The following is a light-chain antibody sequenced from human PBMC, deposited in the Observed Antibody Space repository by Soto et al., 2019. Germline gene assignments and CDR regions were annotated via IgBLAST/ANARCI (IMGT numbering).Light chain of an antibody. CDR2: DGS. V-gene: IGKV3-11*01. CDR1: QSISTY. Sequence: EIVLTQSPATLSSSPGERATLSCRVSQSISTYLAWYQQKPGQAPRLLIYDGSNRATGTPARFSGNGYGTDSTLPVSSLAPEDFAGYYCQQRTDWLWTFGQGTKVQLK. J-gene: IGKJ1*01. CDR3: QQRTDWLWT.